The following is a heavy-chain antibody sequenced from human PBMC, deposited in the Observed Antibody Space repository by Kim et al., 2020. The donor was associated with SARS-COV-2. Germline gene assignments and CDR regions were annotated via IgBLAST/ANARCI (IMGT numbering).Heavy chain of an antibody. D-gene: IGHD3-9*01. V-gene: IGHV3-23*01. J-gene: IGHJ4*02. CDR1: GFTFSSYA. Sequence: GGSLRLSCAASGFTFSSYAMSWVRQAPGKGLEWVSAISGSGGSTYYADSVKGRFTISRDNSKNTLYLQMNSLRAEDTAVYYCAKGLFGQRYFDWLLLFDYWGQGTLVTFSS. CDR2: ISGSGGST. CDR3: AKGLFGQRYFDWLLLFDY.